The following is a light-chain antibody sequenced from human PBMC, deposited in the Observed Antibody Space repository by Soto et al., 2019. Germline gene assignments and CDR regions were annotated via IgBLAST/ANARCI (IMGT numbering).Light chain of an antibody. CDR2: KAS. CDR1: QTIISW. Sequence: IQMTQSPSTLSGSVGDRVTITCRASQTIISWLAWYQQKPGKAPKLLIYKASTLKSGVPSRFSGSGSGTEFTLTISSLQPDDFATYYCQHYNSYSEAFAQGTRLEIK. J-gene: IGKJ5*01. V-gene: IGKV1-5*03. CDR3: QHYNSYSEA.